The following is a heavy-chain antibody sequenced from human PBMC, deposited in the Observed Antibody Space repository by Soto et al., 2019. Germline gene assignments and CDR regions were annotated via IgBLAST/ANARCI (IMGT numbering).Heavy chain of an antibody. CDR2: INHSGST. D-gene: IGHD1-26*01. CDR3: ARLRWSSFGDYYYVDV. CDR1: GGSFSGYY. J-gene: IGHJ6*03. V-gene: IGHV4-34*01. Sequence: QVQLQQWGAGLLKPSETLSLTCAVYGGSFSGYYWSWIRQPPGKGLEWIGEINHSGSTNYNPSLKSRVTIPVDTSKNQCSRKLSSVTAADTAVYYCARLRWSSFGDYYYVDVWGKGTTVTVSS.